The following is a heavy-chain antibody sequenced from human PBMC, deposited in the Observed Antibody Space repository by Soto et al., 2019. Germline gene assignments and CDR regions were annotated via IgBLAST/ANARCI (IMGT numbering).Heavy chain of an antibody. V-gene: IGHV1-69*08. CDR2: IIPILGIA. CDR3: ARDAYYDFWSGSARTQDVFDI. J-gene: IGHJ3*02. Sequence: QVQLVQSGAEVKKPGSSVKFSCKASGGTFSSYTISWVRQAPGQGLEWMGRIIPILGIANYAQKFQGRVTITADKSTSTAYMELSSLRSEDTAVYYCARDAYYDFWSGSARTQDVFDIWGQGTMVTASS. CDR1: GGTFSSYT. D-gene: IGHD3-3*01.